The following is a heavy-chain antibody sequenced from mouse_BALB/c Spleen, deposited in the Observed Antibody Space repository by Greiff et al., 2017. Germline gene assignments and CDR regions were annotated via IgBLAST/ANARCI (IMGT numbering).Heavy chain of an antibody. J-gene: IGHJ4*01. CDR1: GYSFTGYF. CDR2: INPYNGDT. CDR3: ARPSYGSPPYYYAMDY. Sequence: VQLQQSGPELVKPGASVKISCKASGYSFTGYFMNWVMQSHGKSLEWIGRINPYNGDTFYNQKFKGKATLTVDKSSSTAHMELRSLASENSAVYYCARPSYGSPPYYYAMDYWGQGTSVTVSS. V-gene: IGHV1-20*02. D-gene: IGHD1-1*01.